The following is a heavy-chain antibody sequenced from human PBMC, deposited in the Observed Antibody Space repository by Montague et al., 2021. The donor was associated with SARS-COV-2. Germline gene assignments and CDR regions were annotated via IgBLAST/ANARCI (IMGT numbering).Heavy chain of an antibody. Sequence: TLSLTCTVSGGSISSGGYYWSWIRQHPGKGLEWIGYIYYSESTYYNPSLKSRVTISVDTSKNQFSLKLSSVTAADTAVYYCARTPAVYVVVVPAARGHFDYWGQGTLVTVSS. V-gene: IGHV4-31*03. CDR1: GGSISSGGYY. J-gene: IGHJ4*02. CDR2: IYYSEST. CDR3: ARTPAVYVVVVPAARGHFDY. D-gene: IGHD2-2*01.